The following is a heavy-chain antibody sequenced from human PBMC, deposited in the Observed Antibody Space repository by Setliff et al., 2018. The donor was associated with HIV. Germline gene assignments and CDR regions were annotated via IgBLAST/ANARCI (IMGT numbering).Heavy chain of an antibody. CDR2: ISTYSDET. D-gene: IGHD3-10*01. V-gene: IGHV1-18*01. J-gene: IGHJ4*02. Sequence: ASVKVSCKPSGYTFTTYGLSWVRQAPGQGLEWMGWISTYSDETSYSQNLQGRLTMTTDTSTGTAYMELRSLRSDDTAVYYCARRGNYYASAFDYWGQGTLVTVSS. CDR3: ARRGNYYASAFDY. CDR1: GYTFTTYG.